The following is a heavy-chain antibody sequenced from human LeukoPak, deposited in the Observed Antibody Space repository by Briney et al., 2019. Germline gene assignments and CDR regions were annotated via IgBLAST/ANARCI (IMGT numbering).Heavy chain of an antibody. J-gene: IGHJ4*02. CDR3: AREAGYYDSSGYYRYFDY. D-gene: IGHD3-22*01. Sequence: GASVKVSCKASGYTFTGYYMHWVRQAPGQGLEWMGWINPNSGGTNYAQKFQGRVTMTRDTSISTDYMELSRLRSDDTAVYYCAREAGYYDSSGYYRYFDYWGQGTLVTVSS. CDR2: INPNSGGT. CDR1: GYTFTGYY. V-gene: IGHV1-2*02.